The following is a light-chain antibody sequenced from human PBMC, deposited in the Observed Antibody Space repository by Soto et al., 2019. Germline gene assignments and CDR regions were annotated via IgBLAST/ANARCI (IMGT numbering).Light chain of an antibody. J-gene: IGKJ4*01. CDR3: KKYNSTPLT. V-gene: IGKV1-27*01. CDR1: QGISNS. Sequence: DIQMTQSPSSLSASVGDRVTITCRASQGISNSLAWYQQKPGKVPKLLIYAASTLQSGVQSRFSGSRSGTDFTLTISSLQTEEVATYYCKKYNSTPLTFGGGTKVDIK. CDR2: AAS.